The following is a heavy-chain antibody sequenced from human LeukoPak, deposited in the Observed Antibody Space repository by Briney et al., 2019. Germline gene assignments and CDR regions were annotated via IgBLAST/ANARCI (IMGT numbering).Heavy chain of an antibody. CDR1: GFTFSSYA. CDR3: AKDRISGATFLAGTMIVVVGSLDY. J-gene: IGHJ4*02. Sequence: GGSLRLSCAASGFTFSSYAMHWVRQAPGKGLEGVAVISYDGSNKYYADSVNGRFTISRDNSKNTLYLQMNSLRAEDTAVYYCAKDRISGATFLAGTMIVVVGSLDYWGQGTLVTVSS. V-gene: IGHV3-30*04. D-gene: IGHD3-22*01. CDR2: ISYDGSNK.